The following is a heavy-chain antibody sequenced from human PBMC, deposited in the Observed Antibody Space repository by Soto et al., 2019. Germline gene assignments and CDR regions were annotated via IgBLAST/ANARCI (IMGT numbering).Heavy chain of an antibody. J-gene: IGHJ5*02. D-gene: IGHD6-19*01. Sequence: QVQLVQSGAEVKKPGSSVKVSCKASGGTFSSYAISWVRQAPGQGLEWMGGIIPIFGTANYAQKFQGRVTITADESTSTAYMELSSLRSEDTAVYYCARSLAPHIAVATYAFVWFDPWGQGTLVTVSS. V-gene: IGHV1-69*12. CDR1: GGTFSSYA. CDR3: ARSLAPHIAVATYAFVWFDP. CDR2: IIPIFGTA.